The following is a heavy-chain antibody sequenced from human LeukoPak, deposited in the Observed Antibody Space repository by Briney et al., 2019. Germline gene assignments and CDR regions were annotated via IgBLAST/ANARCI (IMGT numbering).Heavy chain of an antibody. V-gene: IGHV3-23*01. CDR3: AKSDCGGDCHLLDY. D-gene: IGHD2-21*02. Sequence: PGGSLRLSCAGPEFTFTNAWMSWVRQAPGKGLEWVSHFGGSGGTIYYADSVKGRFTISRDNSKNTLYLQMSSLRAEDTAVYYCAKSDCGGDCHLLDYWGQGTRVTVFS. CDR1: EFTFTNAW. J-gene: IGHJ4*02. CDR2: FGGSGGTI.